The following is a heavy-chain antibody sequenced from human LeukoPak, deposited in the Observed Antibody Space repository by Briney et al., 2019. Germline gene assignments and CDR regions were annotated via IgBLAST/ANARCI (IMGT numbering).Heavy chain of an antibody. CDR2: IYYSGST. CDR1: GGSISSYY. D-gene: IGHD3-10*01. CDR3: ARVIHGFGEYYFDY. V-gene: IGHV4-59*08. J-gene: IGHJ4*02. Sequence: SETLSLTCTVSGGSISSYYWSWIRQPPGKGLEWIGYIYYSGSTNYNPSLKSRVTISVDTSKNQFSLQLSSVTAADTAVYYCARVIHGFGEYYFDYWGQGTLVTVSS.